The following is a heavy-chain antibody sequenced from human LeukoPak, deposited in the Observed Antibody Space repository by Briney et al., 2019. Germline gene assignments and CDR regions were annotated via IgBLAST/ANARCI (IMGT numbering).Heavy chain of an antibody. CDR3: AKAGSGVPIVVVPAAFDS. J-gene: IGHJ4*02. Sequence: GGSLRLSCAVSGLTLSDYAMTWVRQAPGKGLEWVSTVSSSGGQTHYADSVKGRFVISRDNFRNTVYPQMNILRVEDTAIYYCAKAGSGVPIVVVPAAFDSWGQGTLVTVSS. V-gene: IGHV3-23*01. D-gene: IGHD2-21*01. CDR1: GLTLSDYA. CDR2: VSSSGGQT.